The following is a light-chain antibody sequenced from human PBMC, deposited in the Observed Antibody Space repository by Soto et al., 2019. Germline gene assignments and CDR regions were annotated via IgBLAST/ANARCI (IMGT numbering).Light chain of an antibody. CDR3: QQYDSWPLT. Sequence: EIVMTKSPASMSVSPGQRATLFCRASQSIGNTLAWYQHKRGQAPRLLIYGASTRATGVPDRIIGSGSGTEFALTIGSLQPEDFAVYFCQQYDSWPLTFGQGTRLEIK. V-gene: IGKV3-15*01. CDR2: GAS. J-gene: IGKJ5*01. CDR1: QSIGNT.